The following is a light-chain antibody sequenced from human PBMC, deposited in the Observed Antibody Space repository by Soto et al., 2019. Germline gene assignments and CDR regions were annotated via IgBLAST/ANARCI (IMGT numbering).Light chain of an antibody. CDR2: GAS. CDR3: QQYNDWPYT. CDR1: QSVSSN. V-gene: IGKV3-15*01. Sequence: EIVMTQSPATLSVSPGERATLSCRASQSVSSNLAWYQQKPGQAPRLLIHGASTRANGIPVRFSGSGSGTKFTLTISSLQSEDFAIYYCQQYNDWPYTFGQGTKLEIK. J-gene: IGKJ2*01.